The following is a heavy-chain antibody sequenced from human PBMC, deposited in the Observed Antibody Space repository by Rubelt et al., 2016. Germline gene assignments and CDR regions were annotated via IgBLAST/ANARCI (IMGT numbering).Heavy chain of an antibody. CDR1: GGSISSSNW. CDR2: IYHSGST. Sequence: GTLSLTCAVSGGSISSSNWWSWVRQPPGKGLEWIGEIYHSGSTNYNPSLKSRVTISVDKSKNQFSLKLSSVTAADTAVYYCARVLADGYNSYYFDYWGQGTLVTVSS. CDR3: ARVLADGYNSYYFDY. V-gene: IGHV4-4*02. D-gene: IGHD5-24*01. J-gene: IGHJ4*02.